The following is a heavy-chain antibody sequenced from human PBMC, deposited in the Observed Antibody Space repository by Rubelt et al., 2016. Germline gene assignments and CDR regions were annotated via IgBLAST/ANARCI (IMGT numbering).Heavy chain of an antibody. CDR2: RGRKT. V-gene: IGHV3-23*01. D-gene: IGHD3-3*01. J-gene: IGHJ4*02. Sequence: RGRKTYYADSVKGRFIISRDNSRNTVDLRMNSLRADDTAIYYCTKGFGEGDYWGQGTPVTVSS. CDR3: TKGFGEGDY.